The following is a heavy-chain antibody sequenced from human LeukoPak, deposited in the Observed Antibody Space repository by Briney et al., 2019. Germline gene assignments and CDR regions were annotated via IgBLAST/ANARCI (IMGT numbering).Heavy chain of an antibody. CDR1: GYTFTNYG. CDR2: ISPYNDNT. J-gene: IGHJ5*02. D-gene: IGHD3-22*01. CDR3: ARVSYYYDSSGYWWFDP. Sequence: ASVKVSCKTSGYTFTNYGLSWVRQAPGQGLEWMGWISPYNDNTNYAQKFQGRVTMTTDTSTSTAYMELRSLRSDDTAVYYCARVSYYYDSSGYWWFDPWGQGTLVTVSS. V-gene: IGHV1-18*01.